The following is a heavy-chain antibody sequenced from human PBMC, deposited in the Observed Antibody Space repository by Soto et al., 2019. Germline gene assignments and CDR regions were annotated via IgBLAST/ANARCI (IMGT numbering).Heavy chain of an antibody. CDR3: ARDLWLVVAARGGGYYYDGMDV. V-gene: IGHV1-18*01. Sequence: QVQLVQSGAEVKKPGASVKVSCKASGYTFTSYGISWVRQAPGQGLEWMGWISAYNGNTNYAQKLQGRVTMTTDTSTSTAYIELRRLRSDDTAVYYCARDLWLVVAARGGGYYYDGMDVWGQGTTVTVSS. D-gene: IGHD2-15*01. J-gene: IGHJ6*02. CDR2: ISAYNGNT. CDR1: GYTFTSYG.